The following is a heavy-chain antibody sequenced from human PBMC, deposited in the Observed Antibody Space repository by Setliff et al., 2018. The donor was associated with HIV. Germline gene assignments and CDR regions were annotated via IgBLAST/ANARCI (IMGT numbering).Heavy chain of an antibody. Sequence: VKVSCKASGYTFTTYDINWVRQATGQGLEWMGWMNPNSGNTGYTQEFQGRVTMTRNTSISTAYMELSSLRSEDTAVYYCARGIKLVGGVIVGSMDVWGKGTTVTVS. CDR1: GYTFTTYD. CDR2: MNPNSGNT. J-gene: IGHJ6*03. V-gene: IGHV1-8*02. D-gene: IGHD3-16*02. CDR3: ARGIKLVGGVIVGSMDV.